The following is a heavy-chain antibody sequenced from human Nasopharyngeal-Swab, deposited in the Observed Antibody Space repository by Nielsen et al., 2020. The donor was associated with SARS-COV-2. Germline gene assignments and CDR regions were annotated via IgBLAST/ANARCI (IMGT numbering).Heavy chain of an antibody. CDR1: GFTFSTYA. CDR3: VRDGALIQLWLLPHALDI. V-gene: IGHV3-23*01. J-gene: IGHJ3*02. Sequence: GESLKISCAASGFTFSTYAMSWVRQVPGKGLEWVSTVNTGDDYTYYADSVKGRFTISRDNSKNTLYLQMNSLRADDTAVYYCVRDGALIQLWLLPHALDIWGQGTLVTVSS. CDR2: VNTGDDYT. D-gene: IGHD5-18*01.